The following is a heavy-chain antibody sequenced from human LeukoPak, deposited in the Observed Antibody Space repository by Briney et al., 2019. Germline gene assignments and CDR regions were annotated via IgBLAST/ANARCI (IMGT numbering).Heavy chain of an antibody. D-gene: IGHD3-10*01. J-gene: IGHJ4*02. Sequence: PGRSLRLSCAASGFTFDDHAMHWVRRVPGKGLEWVSSITWNSGSIDYADSVKGRFTISRDNARNSLYLQMNSLRAEDTAFYYCAKARDGSGSSPSDYWGQGTLVTVSS. CDR2: ITWNSGSI. CDR3: AKARDGSGSSPSDY. V-gene: IGHV3-9*01. CDR1: GFTFDDHA.